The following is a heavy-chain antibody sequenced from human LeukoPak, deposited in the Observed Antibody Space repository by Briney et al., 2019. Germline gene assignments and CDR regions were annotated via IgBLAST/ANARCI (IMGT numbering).Heavy chain of an antibody. J-gene: IGHJ4*02. D-gene: IGHD3-16*02. V-gene: IGHV3-7*01. CDR2: IKYDGSEK. CDR1: GFTFNSYW. Sequence: GGSLRLSCAASGFTFNSYWMTWIRQAPGRGLEGVANIKYDGSEKYYLDSVKGRFTVSRDNAKNSLFLQMNSLRAEDTAVYYCARDPLSYLGEIDTSSYYFDYWGPGTLATVSS. CDR3: ARDPLSYLGEIDTSSYYFDY.